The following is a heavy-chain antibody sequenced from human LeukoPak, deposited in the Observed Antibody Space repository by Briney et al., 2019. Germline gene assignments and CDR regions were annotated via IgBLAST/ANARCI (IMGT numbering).Heavy chain of an antibody. CDR1: GFTFSSYA. Sequence: GGSLRLSRAASGFTFSSYAMSWVRQAPGRGLEWVSAISGRGGSTYYADSVRGRFTISRDNSKNTLYLQMNSLRAEDTAVYYCAKNGHMVRHSWFDPWGQGTLVTVSS. V-gene: IGHV3-23*01. J-gene: IGHJ5*02. CDR3: AKNGHMVRHSWFDP. CDR2: ISGRGGST. D-gene: IGHD3-10*01.